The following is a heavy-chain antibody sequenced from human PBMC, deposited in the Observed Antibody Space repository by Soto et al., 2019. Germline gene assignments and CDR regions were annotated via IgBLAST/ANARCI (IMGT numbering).Heavy chain of an antibody. CDR3: ARQGSNGAYYYYGMDV. V-gene: IGHV5-51*01. J-gene: IGHJ6*02. Sequence: PGESLKISCKGSGYSFTSYWIGWVRQMPGKGLEWMGIIYPGDSDTIYSPSFQGQVTFSADKSTSTAYLQWGSLKASDTAMYYCARQGSNGAYYYYGMDVWGQGTTVTVSS. CDR1: GYSFTSYW. CDR2: IYPGDSDT. D-gene: IGHD2-8*01.